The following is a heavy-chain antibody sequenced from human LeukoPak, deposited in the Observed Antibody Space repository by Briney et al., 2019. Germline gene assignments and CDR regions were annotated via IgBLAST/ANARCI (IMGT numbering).Heavy chain of an antibody. CDR2: IGGSGSKT. Sequence: PGGSLRLSCAASGFTFSNYALSWVRQAPGKGLEWVSTIGGSGSKTFYADSVKGRFIISRDNSKNTVYLQMNTLGAEDTAVYYCTKDPGFYSXGWDGXYWGQGTQVIVSS. CDR1: GFTFSNYA. CDR3: TKDPGFYSXGWDGXY. J-gene: IGHJ4*02. V-gene: IGHV3-23*01. D-gene: IGHD6-19*01.